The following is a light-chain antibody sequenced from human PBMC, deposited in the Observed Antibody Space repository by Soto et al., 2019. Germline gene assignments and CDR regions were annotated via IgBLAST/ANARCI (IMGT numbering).Light chain of an antibody. Sequence: EIVLTQSPATLSLSPGERATLSCRASQSVRNYLAWYQQKPGQAPRLLIFDASNRAPGIPARFSGSGSGTDFTLTIIGLEPDDFAVYYCQQRYNWPPITFGQGTRLEIK. J-gene: IGKJ5*01. V-gene: IGKV3-11*01. CDR3: QQRYNWPPIT. CDR1: QSVRNY. CDR2: DAS.